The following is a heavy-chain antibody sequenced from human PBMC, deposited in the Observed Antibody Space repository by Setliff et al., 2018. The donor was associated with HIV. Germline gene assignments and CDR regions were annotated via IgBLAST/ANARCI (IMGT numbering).Heavy chain of an antibody. CDR2: ISSSGSGSTM. CDR3: ARYHVDATLVSAFDI. V-gene: IGHV3-48*03. J-gene: IGHJ3*02. D-gene: IGHD5-18*01. CDR1: GFAFSTYE. Sequence: GESLKISCAASGFAFSTYEMNWVRQAPGKGLEWVSYISSSGSGSTMLYADSVKGRFTISRDNAKNSLYLQMNSLRAEDTAVYYCARYHVDATLVSAFDIWGQGTKVTVSS.